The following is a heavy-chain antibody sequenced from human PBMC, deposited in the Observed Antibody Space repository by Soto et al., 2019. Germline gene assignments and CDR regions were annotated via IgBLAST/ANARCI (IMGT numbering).Heavy chain of an antibody. CDR1: GYNFTGYH. Sequence: AGEKVSCKASGYNFTGYHMHWVRQALGEPLQWMGWINPNSGGTNYAQKFQGWVTMTRDTSISIAYMELSRLRSDDTAVYYCAREGGSSGYYLDYYSMDVWGQGTTVTDSS. D-gene: IGHD3-22*01. V-gene: IGHV1-2*04. CDR3: AREGGSSGYYLDYYSMDV. CDR2: INPNSGGT. J-gene: IGHJ6*02.